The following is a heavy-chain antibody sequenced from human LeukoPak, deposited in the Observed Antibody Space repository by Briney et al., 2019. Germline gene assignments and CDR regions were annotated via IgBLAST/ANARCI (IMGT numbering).Heavy chain of an antibody. CDR3: ARFEGSGYSYGYDY. CDR1: GDSIISNVH. J-gene: IGHJ4*02. V-gene: IGHV4-38-2*02. Sequence: PSETLSLTCTVSGDSIISNVHWGWIRQPPGKGLQWIGIIHHTGSTFYSPSLKSRLTISLDTSQNQFSLRLKSVTAADTAVYYCARFEGSGYSYGYDYWGRGTLVTVTS. D-gene: IGHD5-18*01. CDR2: IHHTGST.